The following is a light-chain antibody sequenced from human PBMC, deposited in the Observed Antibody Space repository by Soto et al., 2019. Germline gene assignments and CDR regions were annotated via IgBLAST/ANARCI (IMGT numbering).Light chain of an antibody. CDR2: DAS. CDR1: QSVGNI. CDR3: QQRSDWPLT. J-gene: IGKJ4*01. V-gene: IGKV3-11*01. Sequence: EIVLTQSPATLSLSPGARATLSCRASQSVGNILAWYQQKPGQPPRLLMYDASERATGVPVRFSGSGSGADFTLTISSLEPDDFAVYYCQQRSDWPLTFGGGTMVEIK.